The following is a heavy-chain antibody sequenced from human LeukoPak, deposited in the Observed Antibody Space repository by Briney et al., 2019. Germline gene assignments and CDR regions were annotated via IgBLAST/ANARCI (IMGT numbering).Heavy chain of an antibody. Sequence: SGTLSLTCTVSGGSISTYYWNWIRQPPGKGLEWIGFIYYSGSTSYNPSLKSRVTISVDTSKNQFSLNLKSVTAADTAVYFCARENSDYDAFDVWGQGAVVTVSS. D-gene: IGHD5-12*01. CDR3: ARENSDYDAFDV. CDR2: IYYSGST. V-gene: IGHV4-59*01. J-gene: IGHJ3*01. CDR1: GGSISTYY.